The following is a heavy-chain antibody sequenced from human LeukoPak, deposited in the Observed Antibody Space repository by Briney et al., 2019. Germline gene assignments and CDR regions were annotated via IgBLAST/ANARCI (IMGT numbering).Heavy chain of an antibody. CDR3: AELGITMIGGV. Sequence: PGGSLRLSCAASGFTFSRYGIHWVRQAPGKGLEWVAAISYDGSNKYYAESVKGRFTISRDNSKNTLYLQMNSLRAEDTAVYYRAELGITMIGGVWGKGTTVTISS. CDR1: GFTFSRYG. V-gene: IGHV3-30*18. J-gene: IGHJ6*04. CDR2: ISYDGSNK. D-gene: IGHD3-10*02.